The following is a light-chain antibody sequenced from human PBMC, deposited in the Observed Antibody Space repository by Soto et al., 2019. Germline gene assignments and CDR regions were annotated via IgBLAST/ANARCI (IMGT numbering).Light chain of an antibody. Sequence: EIVMTQSPVTLSVSPGERATLSCRASQSVSSNLAWYQQKPGQAPRLLIYGASTRATGIPARFSGSGSGTEFPLTISSLQSEDFAVYYCHQYNNWPPWTFGQGTKVEIK. CDR3: HQYNNWPPWT. CDR2: GAS. CDR1: QSVSSN. J-gene: IGKJ1*01. V-gene: IGKV3-15*01.